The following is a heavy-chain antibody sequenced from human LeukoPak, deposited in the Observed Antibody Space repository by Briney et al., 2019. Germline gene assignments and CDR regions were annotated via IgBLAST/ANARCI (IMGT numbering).Heavy chain of an antibody. J-gene: IGHJ5*02. V-gene: IGHV1-18*04. D-gene: IGHD3-9*01. Sequence: ASVKVPCKASGYTFTGYYMHWVRQAPGQGLEWMGWISAYNGNTNYAQKLQGRVTMTTDTSTSTAYMELRSLRSDDTAVYYCARARLRYFDWLLSDTDDNWFDPWGQGTLVTVSS. CDR3: ARARLRYFDWLLSDTDDNWFDP. CDR1: GYTFTGYY. CDR2: ISAYNGNT.